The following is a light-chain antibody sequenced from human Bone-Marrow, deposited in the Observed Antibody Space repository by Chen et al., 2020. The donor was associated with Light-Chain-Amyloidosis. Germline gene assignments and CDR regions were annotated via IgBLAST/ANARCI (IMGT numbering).Light chain of an antibody. V-gene: IGLV3-21*02. Sequence: SYVLTQPSSVSVASGQTATIACGGNNIGSTSVHWYQQTPGQAPLLVVYDDSDRPSGIPERLSDANSGNTATLPISRVEAGDEADYYCQVWDRSSDRPVFGGGTKLTVL. J-gene: IGLJ3*02. CDR1: NIGSTS. CDR2: DDS. CDR3: QVWDRSSDRPV.